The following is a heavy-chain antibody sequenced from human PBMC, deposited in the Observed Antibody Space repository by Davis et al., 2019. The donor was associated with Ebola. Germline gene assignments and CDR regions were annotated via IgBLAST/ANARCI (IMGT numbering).Heavy chain of an antibody. CDR3: ARASIVWYFDL. Sequence: SVPVSCKASRYTFPRYDLHWLRQATRQGRAWVGWMNPTSGNTGYAQMSQGRVPMTRNTSISTAYMELGSLRSEDTAVYYCARASIVWYFDLWGRGTLVTVSS. J-gene: IGHJ2*01. CDR1: RYTFPRYD. D-gene: IGHD2-15*01. CDR2: MNPTSGNT. V-gene: IGHV1-8*01.